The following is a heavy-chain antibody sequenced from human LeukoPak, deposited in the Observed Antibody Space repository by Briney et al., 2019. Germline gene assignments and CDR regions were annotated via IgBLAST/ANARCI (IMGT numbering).Heavy chain of an antibody. J-gene: IGHJ4*02. V-gene: IGHV3-30*18. CDR1: GFTFTTYG. CDR3: AKRGHYSLDWYHYFDY. Sequence: GGSLRLSCAASGFTFTTYGLHWVRQAPGKWLEWGAAIASNGGSEYYGDSVRGRFTISRDNSKNTLFLQMNSLRPDDTAVYYCAKRGHYSLDWYHYFDYWGQGTLVTVSS. CDR2: IASNGGSE. D-gene: IGHD3-9*01.